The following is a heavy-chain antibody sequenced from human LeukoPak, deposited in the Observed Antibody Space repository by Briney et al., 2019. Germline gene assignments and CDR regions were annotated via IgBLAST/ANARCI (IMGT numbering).Heavy chain of an antibody. Sequence: PSETLSLTCTVSGGPISSYYWSWIRQPPGKGLEWIGYIYYSGSTNYNPSLKSRVTMSVDTSKNQFSLKLNSVTAADTAVYYCARDKYSSSCLDYWGQGTLVTVSS. CDR1: GGPISSYY. J-gene: IGHJ4*02. CDR2: IYYSGST. V-gene: IGHV4-59*01. CDR3: ARDKYSSSCLDY. D-gene: IGHD6-6*01.